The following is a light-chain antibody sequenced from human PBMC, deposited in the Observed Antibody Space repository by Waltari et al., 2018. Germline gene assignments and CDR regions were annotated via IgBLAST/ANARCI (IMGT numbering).Light chain of an antibody. CDR2: LAS. CDR3: QQYYSRRT. CDR1: QSLFYNSNVKNY. V-gene: IGKV4-1*01. Sequence: IVMTQSPASLTVSLGERATINFNSRQSLFYNSNVKNYLAWYQQKPVQPPKLLIYLASTRRSGVSDRFSGSGSATDFTLTISSLQAEDVAVYYCQQYYSRRTFGQGTKVEIK. J-gene: IGKJ1*01.